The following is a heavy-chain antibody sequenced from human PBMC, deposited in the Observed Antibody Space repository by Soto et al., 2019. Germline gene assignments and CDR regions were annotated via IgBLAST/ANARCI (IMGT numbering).Heavy chain of an antibody. V-gene: IGHV3-7*03. Sequence: HGGSLRLGCASCGLRFSISGMSWVRQATGKGLEWVANIKQDGSEKYYVDSVKGRFTISRDNAKNSLYLQMNSLRAEDTAVYYCARVEWELRQYYYYYYGMDVCGQGATVSVPS. CDR3: ARVEWELRQYYYYYYGMDV. J-gene: IGHJ6*02. CDR2: IKQDGSEK. CDR1: GLRFSISG. D-gene: IGHD1-26*01.